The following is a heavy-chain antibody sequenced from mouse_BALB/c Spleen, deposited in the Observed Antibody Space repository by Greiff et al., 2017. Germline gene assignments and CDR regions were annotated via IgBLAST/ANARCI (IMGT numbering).Heavy chain of an antibody. Sequence: VKVEESGPGLVAPSQSLSITCTVSGFSLTSYGVHWVRQPPGKGLEWLGVIWAGGSTNYNSALMSRLSISKDNSKSQVFLKMNSLQTDDTAMYYCARNYYGSSYGYFDVWGAGTTVTVSS. CDR1: GFSLTSYG. CDR2: IWAGGST. D-gene: IGHD1-1*01. J-gene: IGHJ1*01. CDR3: ARNYYGSSYGYFDV. V-gene: IGHV2-9*02.